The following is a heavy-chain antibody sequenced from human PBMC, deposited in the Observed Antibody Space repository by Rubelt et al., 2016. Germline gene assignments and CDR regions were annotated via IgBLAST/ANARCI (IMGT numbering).Heavy chain of an antibody. CDR3: ARDFKRFNYGMDV. Sequence: QVQLVQSGAEVKKPGASVKVSCKASGYTFTSYGISWVRQAPGQGLEWMGWISAYNGNTNYSQKVQGEVTRTTDTATRTADMERMGLRADDTAVYYCARDFKRFNYGMDVWGQGTTVTVSS. J-gene: IGHJ6*02. D-gene: IGHD6-25*01. CDR2: ISAYNGNT. CDR1: GYTFTSYG. V-gene: IGHV1-18*01.